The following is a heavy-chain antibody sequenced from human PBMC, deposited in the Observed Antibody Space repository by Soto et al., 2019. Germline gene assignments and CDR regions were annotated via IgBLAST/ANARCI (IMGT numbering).Heavy chain of an antibody. CDR2: ISGSGGST. CDR3: AKWEGLGYCSSTSCYLIDY. CDR1: GFTFSSYG. Sequence: PGGSLRLSCAASGFTFSSYGMHWGRQAPGKGLEWVSAISGSGGSTYYAVSVKGRFTISRDNSKNTLYLQMNSLRAEDTAVYYCAKWEGLGYCSSTSCYLIDYWGQGTLVTVSS. V-gene: IGHV3-23*01. J-gene: IGHJ4*02. D-gene: IGHD2-2*01.